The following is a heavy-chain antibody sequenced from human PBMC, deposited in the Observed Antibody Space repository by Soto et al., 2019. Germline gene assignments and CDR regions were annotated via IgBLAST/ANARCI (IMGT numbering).Heavy chain of an antibody. CDR2: SYSGGTT. CDR1: GFTVRRNY. CDR3: ARRSTLSYHGIDV. J-gene: IGHJ6*02. Sequence: GGSLRLSCAASGFTVRRNYVSWVRQAPGKGPAWVSLSYSGGTTDYADSVKGRFTMSRDNSKNTLDLQMNSLRVGDTAIYYCARRSTLSYHGIDVWGQGTTVTISS. V-gene: IGHV3-53*05. D-gene: IGHD4-4*01.